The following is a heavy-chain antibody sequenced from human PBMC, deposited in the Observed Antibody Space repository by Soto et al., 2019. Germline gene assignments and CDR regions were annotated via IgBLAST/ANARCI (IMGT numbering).Heavy chain of an antibody. CDR3: AKDASVAGTTGYFDY. J-gene: IGHJ4*02. V-gene: IGHV3-9*01. CDR1: GFTFDDYA. CDR2: ISWNSGSI. Sequence: GGSLRLSCAASGFTFDDYAMHWVRQAPGKGLEWVSGISWNSGSIGYADSVKGRFTISRDNAKNSLYLQMNSLRAEDTALYYCAKDASVAGTTGYFDYWGQGTLVTVSS. D-gene: IGHD6-19*01.